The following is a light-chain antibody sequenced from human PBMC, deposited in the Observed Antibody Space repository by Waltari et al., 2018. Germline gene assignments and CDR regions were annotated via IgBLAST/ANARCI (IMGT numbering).Light chain of an antibody. V-gene: IGKV3D-15*01. CDR3: EQYNNWPPWT. CDR1: QSVSSN. J-gene: IGKJ1*01. CDR2: GAS. Sequence: EIVMTQSPATLSVSLGERATLSCRASQSVSSNLAWYPQKPGQAPRLLSYGASTRATGIPARFSGSGSGTEFTLTISSLQSEDFAVYYCEQYNNWPPWTFGQGTKVEIK.